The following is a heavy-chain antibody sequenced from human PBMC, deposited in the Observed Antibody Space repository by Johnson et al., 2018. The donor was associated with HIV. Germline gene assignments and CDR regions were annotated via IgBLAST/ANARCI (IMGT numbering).Heavy chain of an antibody. CDR2: FGADGEST. CDR1: GFAFDDYA. J-gene: IGHJ3*02. CDR3: TREGGNGQAFDI. Sequence: VQLVESGGVVVQPGGSLRLSCAVSGFAFDDYAMHWVRQAPGKGLEYVSGFGADGESTYYANSVKGRFTVSRDNSKNTLYLQMGRLRSDDTALYFCTREGGNGQAFDIWGQGTWVTVSS. D-gene: IGHD2-8*01. V-gene: IGHV3-64*01.